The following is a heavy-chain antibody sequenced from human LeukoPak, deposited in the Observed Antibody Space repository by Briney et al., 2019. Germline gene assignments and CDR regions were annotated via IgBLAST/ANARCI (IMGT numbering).Heavy chain of an antibody. CDR2: IRYDGSNK. V-gene: IGHV3-30*02. Sequence: GGSLRLSCAASGFTFSSYGMHWVRQAPGKGLEWVAFIRYDGSNKYYADSVKGRFTISRDNSKNTLYLQMNSLRAEDTAVYYCAKRSSWPTDYFDYWGQGTLVTVSS. CDR1: GFTFSSYG. D-gene: IGHD6-13*01. CDR3: AKRSSWPTDYFDY. J-gene: IGHJ4*02.